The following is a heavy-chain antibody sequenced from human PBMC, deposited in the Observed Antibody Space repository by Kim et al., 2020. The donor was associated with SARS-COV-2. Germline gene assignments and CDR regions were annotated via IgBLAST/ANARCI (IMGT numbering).Heavy chain of an antibody. CDR1: GFDFDTFA. J-gene: IGHJ6*02. CDR3: ANANPAHAYSVALDV. CDR2: ITAHNVSM. V-gene: IGHV3-23*01. Sequence: GGSLRLSCEGSGFDFDTFAITWVRQAPGKGLEWVSRITAHNVSMYYANSVKGRFTASRDNSKASLRLEGLRLEATATYYYANANPAHAYSVALDVWGQGT. D-gene: IGHD3-16*01.